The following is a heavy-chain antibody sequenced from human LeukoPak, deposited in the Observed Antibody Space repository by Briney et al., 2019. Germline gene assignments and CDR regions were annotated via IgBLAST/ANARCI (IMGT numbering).Heavy chain of an antibody. CDR1: GGSISSYY. J-gene: IGHJ3*02. CDR3: ARARYTYYYDSRGAFDI. Sequence: SETLSLPCTVSGGSISSYYWSWIRQPAGKGLEWIGRIYTSGSTNYNPSLKSRVTMSVDTSKNQFSLKLSSVTAADTAVYYCARARYTYYYDSRGAFDIWGQGTMVTVSS. CDR2: IYTSGST. D-gene: IGHD3-22*01. V-gene: IGHV4-4*07.